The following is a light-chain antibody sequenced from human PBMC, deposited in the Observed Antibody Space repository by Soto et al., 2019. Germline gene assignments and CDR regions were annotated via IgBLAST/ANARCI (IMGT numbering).Light chain of an antibody. V-gene: IGKV4-1*01. CDR3: QQNYRTPPT. J-gene: IGKJ1*01. CDR2: WAS. Sequence: DIVMTQSPDSLAVSLGERATINCKSSQSVLYSSNNKNYLAWYQQKPGQPPKLLIYWASTRESGVPDRFSGSGSGTDFTLTSRSLQAEDVAVYYCQQNYRTPPTFRQGTKGGIK. CDR1: QSVLYSSNNKNY.